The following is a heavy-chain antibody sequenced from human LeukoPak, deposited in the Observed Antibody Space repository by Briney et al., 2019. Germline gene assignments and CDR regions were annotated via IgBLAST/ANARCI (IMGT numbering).Heavy chain of an antibody. Sequence: GSLRLSCAASGFTFSSYSMNWVRQAPGKGLEWVSYISVSSSSIYYADSVKGRFTISRDNAKNSLYLQMNSLRDEDTAVYYCARRSSGYYDYWGQGTLVTVSS. D-gene: IGHD3-22*01. J-gene: IGHJ4*02. CDR2: ISVSSSSI. CDR3: ARRSSGYYDY. V-gene: IGHV3-48*02. CDR1: GFTFSSYS.